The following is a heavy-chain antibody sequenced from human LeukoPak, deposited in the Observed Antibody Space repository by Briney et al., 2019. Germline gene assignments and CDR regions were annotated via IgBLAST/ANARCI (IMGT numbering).Heavy chain of an antibody. D-gene: IGHD6-13*01. CDR2: ISAYNGNT. V-gene: IGHV1-18*01. CDR3: ARTYSSSWYVRRGYLDY. CDR1: GGTFSSYA. J-gene: IGHJ4*02. Sequence: ASVKVSCKASGGTFSSYAISWVRQAPGQGLEWMGWISAYNGNTNYAQKLQGRVTMTTDTSTSTAYMELRSLRSDDTAVYYCARTYSSSWYVRRGYLDYWGQGTLVTVSS.